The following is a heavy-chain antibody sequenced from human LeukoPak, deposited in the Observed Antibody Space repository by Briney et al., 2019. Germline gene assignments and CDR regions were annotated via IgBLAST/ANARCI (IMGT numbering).Heavy chain of an antibody. CDR2: IYHSGST. D-gene: IGHD3-16*02. CDR3: ARADYVWGNYRFDY. Sequence: PSETLSLTCAVSGYSISSGYYWGWIRQPPGKGLEWIGSIYHSGSTYYNPSLESRVTISVDRSKNQFSLGLTSVTAADTAVYYCARADYVWGNYRFDYWGQGTLVTVSS. J-gene: IGHJ4*02. CDR1: GYSISSGYY. V-gene: IGHV4-38-2*01.